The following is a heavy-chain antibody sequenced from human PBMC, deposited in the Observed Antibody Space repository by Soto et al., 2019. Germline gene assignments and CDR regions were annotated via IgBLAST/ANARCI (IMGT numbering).Heavy chain of an antibody. J-gene: IGHJ4*02. CDR3: ARDGSVWGSYRLPRLDY. D-gene: IGHD3-16*02. CDR1: GFTFSSYA. CDR2: ISSDGSNK. V-gene: IGHV3-30-3*01. Sequence: QVQLVESGGGVLQPGRSLRLSCAASGFTFSSYAMHWVRQAAGKGLEWVAVISSDGSNKYYADSVKGRFTISRDNSKNKLYLQMNRLRAEDTAVYYCARDGSVWGSYRLPRLDYWGQGTLVTVSS.